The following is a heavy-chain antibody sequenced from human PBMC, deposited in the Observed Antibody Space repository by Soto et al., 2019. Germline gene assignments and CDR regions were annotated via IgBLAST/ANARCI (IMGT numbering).Heavy chain of an antibody. CDR2: ISGSGGST. J-gene: IGHJ4*02. CDR1: GFTFSSYA. Sequence: PGGSLRLSCSASGFTFSSYAMSWVRQAPGKGLEWVSAISGSGGSTYYADSVKGRFTISRDNSKNTLYLQMNSLRAEDTAVYYSASTTLRFLEWFFEYWGQGTLVTVSS. V-gene: IGHV3-23*01. D-gene: IGHD3-3*01. CDR3: ASTTLRFLEWFFEY.